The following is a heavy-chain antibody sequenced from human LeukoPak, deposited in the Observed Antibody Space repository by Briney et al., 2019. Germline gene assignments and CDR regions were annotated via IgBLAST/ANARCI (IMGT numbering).Heavy chain of an antibody. CDR3: ASGHYYGSGSSDY. D-gene: IGHD3-10*01. J-gene: IGHJ4*02. V-gene: IGHV4-39*07. CDR1: GVSISSSYSY. Sequence: SETLSLTCTVSGVSISSSYSYWGWIRQPPGMGLEWIGSIYHSGSTYYNPSLKSRVTISVDTSKNQFSLKLSSVTAADTAVYYCASGHYYGSGSSDYWGQGTLVTVSS. CDR2: IYHSGST.